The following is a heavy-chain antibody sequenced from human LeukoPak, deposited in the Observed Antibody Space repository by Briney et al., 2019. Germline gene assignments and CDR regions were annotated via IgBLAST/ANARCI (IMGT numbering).Heavy chain of an antibody. D-gene: IGHD3-3*01. J-gene: IGHJ6*03. V-gene: IGHV1-69*13. CDR1: GGTFSSYA. Sequence: SVEVSCKASGGTFSSYAISWVRQAPGQGLEWMGGIIPIFGTANYAQKFQGRVTITADESTSTAYMELSSLRSEDTAVYYCARDRSYDFWSGYYGEMCYYMDVWGKGTTVTVSS. CDR3: ARDRSYDFWSGYYGEMCYYMDV. CDR2: IIPIFGTA.